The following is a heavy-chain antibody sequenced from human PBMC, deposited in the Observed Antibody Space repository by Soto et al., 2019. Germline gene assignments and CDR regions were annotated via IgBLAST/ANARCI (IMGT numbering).Heavy chain of an antibody. V-gene: IGHV3-33*01. Sequence: QVQLVESGGGVVQPGRSLRLSCAASGFTFSSYGMHWVRQAPGKGLEWVVVIWYDGSNKYYADSVKGRFTISRDNSKNTLYLQMNSLRAEDTAVYYCARDSTLYYYDSTPGYWGQGTLVTVSS. CDR2: IWYDGSNK. D-gene: IGHD3-22*01. CDR1: GFTFSSYG. J-gene: IGHJ4*02. CDR3: ARDSTLYYYDSTPGY.